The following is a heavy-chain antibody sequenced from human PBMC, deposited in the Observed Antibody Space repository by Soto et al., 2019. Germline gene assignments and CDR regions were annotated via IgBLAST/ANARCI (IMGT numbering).Heavy chain of an antibody. CDR3: ARGRDCTNGVCYMITFGGVIVANWFDP. D-gene: IGHD3-16*02. V-gene: IGHV4-38-2*01. CDR2: IYHSGST. CDR1: GYSISSGYY. Sequence: SETLSLTCAVSGYSISSGYYWGWIRQPPGKGLEWIGSIYHSGSTYYNPSLKSRVTISVDTSKNQFSLKLSSVTAADTAVYYCARGRDCTNGVCYMITFGGVIVANWFDPWGQGTLVTVS. J-gene: IGHJ5*02.